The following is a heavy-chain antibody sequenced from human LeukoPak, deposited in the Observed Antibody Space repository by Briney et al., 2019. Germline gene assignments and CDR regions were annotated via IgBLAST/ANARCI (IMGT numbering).Heavy chain of an antibody. CDR1: GFTFSSYE. V-gene: IGHV3-48*03. J-gene: IGHJ4*02. CDR3: ARERGDYAFDY. D-gene: IGHD4-17*01. CDR2: ISSSGSTI. Sequence: GGSLRLSCAASGFTFSSYEVNWVRQALGEGLGWVSYISSSGSTIYYADSVKGRFTISRDNAKNSLYLQMNSLRAEDTAVYYCARERGDYAFDYWGQGTLVSVSS.